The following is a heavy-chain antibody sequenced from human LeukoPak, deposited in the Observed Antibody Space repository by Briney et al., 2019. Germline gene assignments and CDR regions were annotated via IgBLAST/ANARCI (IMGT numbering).Heavy chain of an antibody. CDR3: AKENRYYDFWSGYYGPYYFDY. CDR2: ISSSSSTI. V-gene: IGHV3-48*01. CDR1: GFTFSSYS. D-gene: IGHD3-3*01. J-gene: IGHJ4*02. Sequence: GGPLRLSCAASGFTFSSYSMNWVRQAPGKGLEWVSYISSSSSTIYYADSVKGRFTISRDNAKNSLYLQMNSLRAEDTAVYYCAKENRYYDFWSGYYGPYYFDYWGQGTLVTVSS.